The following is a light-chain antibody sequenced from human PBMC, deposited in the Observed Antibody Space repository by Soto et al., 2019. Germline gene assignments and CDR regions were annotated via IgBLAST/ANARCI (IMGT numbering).Light chain of an antibody. Sequence: SYELTQPPSVAVAPRQTARITCGATDIGDQSVHWYQLKPGQAPVLVVYEDKDRPSGIPERFSGSNSGNTATLTSNRVEAGDEADYYCQVWDGRSDHFLFGTGTKLPVL. V-gene: IGLV3-21*02. CDR1: DIGDQS. J-gene: IGLJ1*01. CDR2: EDK. CDR3: QVWDGRSDHFL.